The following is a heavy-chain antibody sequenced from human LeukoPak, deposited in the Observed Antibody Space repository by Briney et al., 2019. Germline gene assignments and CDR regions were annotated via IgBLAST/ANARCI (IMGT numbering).Heavy chain of an antibody. V-gene: IGHV3-33*01. Sequence: PGRSLTLSCAASGFVLSNHDMHWVRQARGRGLEWVTVIRYDESNKYYADFVKGRFTISRDISKNTLYLQMKSLRVDDTAIYYCTRTAWNFVGSGNYYAPDYWGRGTLVTVSS. CDR1: GFVLSNHD. D-gene: IGHD3-10*01. CDR3: TRTAWNFVGSGNYYAPDY. CDR2: IRYDESNK. J-gene: IGHJ4*02.